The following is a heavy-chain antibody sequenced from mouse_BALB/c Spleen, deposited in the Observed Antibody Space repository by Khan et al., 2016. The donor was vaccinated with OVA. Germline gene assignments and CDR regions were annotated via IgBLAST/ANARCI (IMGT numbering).Heavy chain of an antibody. CDR2: INTYTGEP. D-gene: IGHD2-1*01. CDR3: ARSRGNYLLDY. J-gene: IGHJ2*01. CDR1: GYTFTDYG. V-gene: IGHV9-1*02. Sequence: QIQLVQSGPELKKPGETVRISCRASGYTFTDYGINWVKQAPGKGLKWMGWINTYTGEPTYADEFKGRFAFSFETSASTAHLLINNLKNVDMATYFCARSRGNYLLDYWGHGTTLTVSS.